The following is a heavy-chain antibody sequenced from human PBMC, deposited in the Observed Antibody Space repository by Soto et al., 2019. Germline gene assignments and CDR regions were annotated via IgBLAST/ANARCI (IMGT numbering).Heavy chain of an antibody. Sequence: EVQLLESGGGLVQPGGSLRLSCAASGFPFSDHAMHWVRQTPGKGLEWVSAITGRGDSTYYADSVKGRFTISRDNSTSTLYLQMMSLRAEDTAVYYCAKDLYVQPPSGWFDPWGQGPVVTVSS. D-gene: IGHD1-26*01. CDR3: AKDLYVQPPSGWFDP. CDR2: ITGRGDST. J-gene: IGHJ5*02. CDR1: GFPFSDHA. V-gene: IGHV3-23*01.